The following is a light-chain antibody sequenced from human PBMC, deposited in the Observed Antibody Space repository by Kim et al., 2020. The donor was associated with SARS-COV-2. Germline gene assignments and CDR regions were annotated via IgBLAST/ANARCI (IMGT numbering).Light chain of an antibody. CDR1: QTFGTN. Sequence: PVERATLSCRASQTFGTNLAWYQQKPGQAPRLLIYRTSTRATGVPARFSGSGSGTEFTLTISSLQSDDFATYYCQQYNNWPLPCTFGQGTKLEI. CDR2: RTS. J-gene: IGKJ2*02. V-gene: IGKV3-15*01. CDR3: QQYNNWPLPCT.